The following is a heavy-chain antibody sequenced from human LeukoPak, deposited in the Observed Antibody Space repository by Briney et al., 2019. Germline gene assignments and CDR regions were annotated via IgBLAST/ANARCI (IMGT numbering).Heavy chain of an antibody. J-gene: IGHJ4*02. CDR2: INPNSGGT. CDR1: GYTFTGYY. Sequence: ASVKVSCKASGYTFTGYYMHWVRQAPGQGLEWVGWINPNSGGTNYAQKFQGRVTMTRDTSISTAYMELSRLRSDDTAVYYCARRGIAVAGFDYWGQGTLVTVSS. CDR3: ARRGIAVAGFDY. D-gene: IGHD6-19*01. V-gene: IGHV1-2*02.